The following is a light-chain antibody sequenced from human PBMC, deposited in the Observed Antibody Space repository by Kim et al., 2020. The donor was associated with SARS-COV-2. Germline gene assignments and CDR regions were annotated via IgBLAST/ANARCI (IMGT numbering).Light chain of an antibody. CDR3: QQHNSWPRT. J-gene: IGKJ1*01. CDR2: GAS. Sequence: VSPGERATLSCRASQSVSGNLSWYHQKPREPPRRLIYGASTSATGIPPRCCGSGAVAEFSLPISSLQSEDFSVYYYQQHNSWPRTFGQGTKVDIK. CDR1: QSVSGN. V-gene: IGKV3-15*01.